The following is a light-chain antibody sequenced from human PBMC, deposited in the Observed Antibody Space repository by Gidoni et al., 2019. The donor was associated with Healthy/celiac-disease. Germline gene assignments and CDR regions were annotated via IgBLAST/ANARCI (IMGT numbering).Light chain of an antibody. CDR3: QQYNSYSYS. J-gene: IGKJ2*03. CDR2: KAS. CDR1: QSISSW. Sequence: DIQMTPPPSTLSASVGDRVTITCRASQSISSWLAWYQQKPGKAPKLLIYKASSLESGVPSRFSGSGSGTEFTLTISSLQPDDFATYYCQQYNSYSYSFGQGTKLEIK. V-gene: IGKV1-5*03.